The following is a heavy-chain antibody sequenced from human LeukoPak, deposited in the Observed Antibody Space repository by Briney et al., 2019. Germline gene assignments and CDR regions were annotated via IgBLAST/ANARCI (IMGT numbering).Heavy chain of an antibody. J-gene: IGHJ4*02. Sequence: SETLSLTCAVYGGSFSPYYWSWIRQPPPKGLEWIGEMNHSGSTNYNPSLKSRVTISVDTSKNQFSLRLSSVTAADTAVYYCARVGFYCGGDCYVGYWGQGALVTVSS. CDR3: ARVGFYCGGDCYVGY. D-gene: IGHD2-21*02. CDR1: GGSFSPYY. CDR2: MNHSGST. V-gene: IGHV4-34*01.